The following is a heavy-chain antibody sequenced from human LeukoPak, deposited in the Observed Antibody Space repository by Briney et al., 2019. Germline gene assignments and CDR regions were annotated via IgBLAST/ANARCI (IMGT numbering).Heavy chain of an antibody. CDR1: GYTFTSYA. J-gene: IGHJ6*04. D-gene: IGHD2-2*02. CDR3: ARCGPGSTSCYNKGNIGMDV. Sequence: GASVKVSCKSSGYTFTSYAMHRVRQAPGQKLEWMGWINAGNGDTKYSQKFQGRVTITRDTAASTAYMELSSLRSEDTAVYYCARCGPGSTSCYNKGNIGMDVWGKGTTVTVSS. CDR2: INAGNGDT. V-gene: IGHV1-3*01.